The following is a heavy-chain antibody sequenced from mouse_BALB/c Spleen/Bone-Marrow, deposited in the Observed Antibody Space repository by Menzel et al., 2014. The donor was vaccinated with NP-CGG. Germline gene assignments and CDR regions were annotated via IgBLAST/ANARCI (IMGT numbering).Heavy chain of an antibody. CDR1: GLSLNGYG. CDR2: IWGDGST. Sequence: VKLVESAPGLAAPSQSLSITCTVSGLSLNGYGVNWVRQPPGKGLEWLGMIWGDGSTVYNSALKSRLSISKDNSKSQVFLKMNSLQTGDTARYYFARDLGVYAMDFWGDGAPVTISS. J-gene: IGHJ4*01. V-gene: IGHV2-6-7*01. D-gene: IGHD4-1*01. CDR3: ARDLGVYAMDF.